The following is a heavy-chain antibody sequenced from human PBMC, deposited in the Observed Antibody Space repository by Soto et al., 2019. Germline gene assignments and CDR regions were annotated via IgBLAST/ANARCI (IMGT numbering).Heavy chain of an antibody. D-gene: IGHD3-3*01. CDR1: GGSISSSSYY. CDR2: IYYSGST. Sequence: ASETLSLTCTVSGGSISSSSYYWGWIRQPPGKGLEWIGSIYYSGSTYYNPSLKSRVTISVDTSKNQFSLKLSSVTAADTAVYYCARHAPDFWSGYPNWFDPWGQGTLVTVSS. J-gene: IGHJ5*02. CDR3: ARHAPDFWSGYPNWFDP. V-gene: IGHV4-39*01.